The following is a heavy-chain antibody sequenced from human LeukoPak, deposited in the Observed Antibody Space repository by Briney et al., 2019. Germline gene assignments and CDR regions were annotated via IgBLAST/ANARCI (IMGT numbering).Heavy chain of an antibody. Sequence: SETLSLTCTVAGGSISSRSYSRGWIRQPPGKGLEWIGNMYYSGSTYNNPSLKNRVTISVDTSKNQFSLKLSSVTAADTAMYFCARQFCTSANYDGGHFDDWGQGTPVTVSS. D-gene: IGHD2-2*01. CDR2: MYYSGST. CDR1: GGSISSRSYS. CDR3: ARQFCTSANYDGGHFDD. V-gene: IGHV4-39*01. J-gene: IGHJ4*02.